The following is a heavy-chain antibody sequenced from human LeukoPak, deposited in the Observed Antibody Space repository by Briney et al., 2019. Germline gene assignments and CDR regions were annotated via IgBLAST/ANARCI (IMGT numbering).Heavy chain of an antibody. CDR3: TTCSGSYPLPYYGMDV. CDR1: GFTFSNAW. D-gene: IGHD1-26*01. CDR2: IKSKTDGGTT. J-gene: IGHJ6*02. V-gene: IGHV3-15*07. Sequence: GGSLRLSCAASGFTFSNAWMNWVRQAPGKGLEWVGRIKSKTDGGTTGYAAPVKGRFTISRDDSKNTLYLQMNSLKTEDTAVYYCTTCSGSYPLPYYGMDVWGQGTTVTVSS.